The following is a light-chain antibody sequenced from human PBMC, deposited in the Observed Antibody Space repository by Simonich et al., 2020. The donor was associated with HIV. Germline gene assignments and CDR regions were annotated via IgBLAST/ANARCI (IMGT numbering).Light chain of an antibody. CDR2: KDS. Sequence: SYELTQPPSVSVSPGQTARITCSGDALPKQYVCWYQQRPGQAPVLLIYKDSERPSEIPERFFGSSSGTTVTLTISGVQAEDEADYYCQSADYSGTVVFGGGTKLTVL. CDR1: ALPKQY. CDR3: QSADYSGTVV. J-gene: IGLJ2*01. V-gene: IGLV3-25*03.